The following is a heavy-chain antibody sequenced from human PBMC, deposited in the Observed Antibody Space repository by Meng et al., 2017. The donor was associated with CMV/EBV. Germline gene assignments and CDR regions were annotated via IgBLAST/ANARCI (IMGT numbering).Heavy chain of an antibody. CDR2: ISSSSSYI. J-gene: IGHJ4*02. CDR3: ASYHHSSSQWYFDY. Sequence: GGSLRLSCAASGFTFSSYSMNWVRQAPGKGLEWVSSISSSSSYIYYGDSVKGRFTISRDNAENSLYLQMNSLRAEDTAVYYCASYHHSSSQWYFDYWGQGTLVTVSS. V-gene: IGHV3-21*01. CDR1: GFTFSSYS. D-gene: IGHD6-13*01.